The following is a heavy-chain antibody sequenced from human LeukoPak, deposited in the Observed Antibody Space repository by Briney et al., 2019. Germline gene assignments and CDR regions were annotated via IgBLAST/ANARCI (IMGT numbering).Heavy chain of an antibody. CDR3: ARDPDYGDDTGS. J-gene: IGHJ4*02. CDR1: GYSFTRHY. D-gene: IGHD4-17*01. CDR2: INPSGSWT. V-gene: IGHV1-46*01. Sequence: AASVKVSCKASGYSFTRHYMHWVRQAPGQGLEWLGLINPSGSWTLYAQKFQGRVSMTRDMSTTTDYMELSSLRSEDTAVYYCARDPDYGDDTGSWGQGTLVTVSS.